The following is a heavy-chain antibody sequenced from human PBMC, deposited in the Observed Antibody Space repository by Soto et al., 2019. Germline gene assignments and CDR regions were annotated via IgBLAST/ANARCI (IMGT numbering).Heavy chain of an antibody. CDR1: GFTCSSYC. J-gene: IGHJ4*02. CDR3: AKGRLWLPYYFDY. V-gene: IGHV3-30*18. D-gene: IGHD5-18*01. CDR2: ISYDGSNK. Sequence: GGSLILSCGASGFTCSSYCMHWVRQAPGKGLEWVAVISYDGSNKYYADSVKGRFTISRDNSKNTLYLQMNSLRAEDTAVYYCAKGRLWLPYYFDYWGQGTLVTVSS.